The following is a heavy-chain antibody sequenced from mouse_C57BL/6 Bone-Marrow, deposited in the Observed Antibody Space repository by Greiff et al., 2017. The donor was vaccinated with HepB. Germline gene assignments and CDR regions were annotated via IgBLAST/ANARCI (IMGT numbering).Heavy chain of an antibody. J-gene: IGHJ2*01. Sequence: QVQLQQPGAELVMPGASVKLYCKASGYTFTSYWMHWVKQRPGQGLEWIGEIDPSDSYTNYNQKFKSKSTLTVDKSSSTAYMQLSSLTSDDSAVYYCARSTVVAFDYWGQGTTLTVSS. CDR1: GYTFTSYW. D-gene: IGHD1-1*01. CDR2: IDPSDSYT. CDR3: ARSTVVAFDY. V-gene: IGHV1-69*01.